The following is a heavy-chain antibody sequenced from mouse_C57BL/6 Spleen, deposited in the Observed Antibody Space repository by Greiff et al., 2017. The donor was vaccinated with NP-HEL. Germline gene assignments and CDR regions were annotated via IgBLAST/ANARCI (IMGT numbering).Heavy chain of an antibody. D-gene: IGHD3-2*02. CDR3: TGGDSSGYFAY. V-gene: IGHV6-3*01. J-gene: IGHJ3*01. CDR2: IRLKSDNYAT. Sequence: EVMLVESGGGLVQPGGSMKLSCVASGFTFSNYWMNWVRQSPEKGLEWVAQIRLKSDNYATHYAESVKGRFTISRDDSKSSVYLQMNNLRAEDTGIYYCTGGDSSGYFAYWGQGTLVTVSA. CDR1: GFTFSNYW.